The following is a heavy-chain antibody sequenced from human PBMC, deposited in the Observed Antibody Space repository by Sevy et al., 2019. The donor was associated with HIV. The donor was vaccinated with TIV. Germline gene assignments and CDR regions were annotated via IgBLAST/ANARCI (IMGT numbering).Heavy chain of an antibody. V-gene: IGHV1-24*01. CDR3: AREGGVATTGDHDAFDI. CDR2: FDPEDDET. Sequence: ASVKVSCKVSGYTLTELSMHWVRQVPGKGLEWMGSFDPEDDETIYAQKFQGRVTITADESASTAYMELSSLRSEDTALYYCAREGGVATTGDHDAFDIWGHGTLVTVSS. D-gene: IGHD7-27*01. J-gene: IGHJ3*02. CDR1: GYTLTELS.